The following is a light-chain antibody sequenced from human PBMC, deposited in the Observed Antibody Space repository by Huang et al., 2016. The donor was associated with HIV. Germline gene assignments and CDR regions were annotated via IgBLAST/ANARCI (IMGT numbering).Light chain of an antibody. Sequence: DIQMTQSPSSLSASVGDRVTLTCRTSKDIGSHLNWFQQRPGRAPKLLIYVSSTLQSGVPSRLSGGGSWTDFTLTISNLQPEDFATYYCQHSYVSLGYTFGQGTKLEI. CDR2: VSS. V-gene: IGKV1-39*01. J-gene: IGKJ2*01. CDR1: KDIGSH. CDR3: QHSYVSLGYT.